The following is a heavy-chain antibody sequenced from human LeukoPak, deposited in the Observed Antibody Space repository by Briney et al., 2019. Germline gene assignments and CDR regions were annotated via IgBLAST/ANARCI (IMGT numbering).Heavy chain of an antibody. CDR3: ARGGGSYDF. CDR1: GFTFGAYP. V-gene: IGHV3-64*01. J-gene: IGHJ4*02. Sequence: PGGSLRLSCAASGFTFGAYPMHWVRQAPGKGLEYVSAITTSGDGTYYANSVKGRFTISRDNSKSTLYLQMGSLRPDDMGVYYCARGGGSYDFWGQGTLVTVSS. CDR2: ITTSGDGT. D-gene: IGHD1-26*01.